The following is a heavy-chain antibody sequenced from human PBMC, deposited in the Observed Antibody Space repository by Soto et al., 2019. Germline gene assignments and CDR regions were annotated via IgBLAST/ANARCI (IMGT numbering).Heavy chain of an antibody. CDR3: AREGRFYDSSGYSNWFDP. Sequence: QVQLVQSGAEVKKPGSSVKVSCKASGGTFSSYAISWVRQAPGQGLEWMGGIIPIFGTANYAQKFQGRVTIRADESTSKDYMELSNLRSEDTAVYYCAREGRFYDSSGYSNWFDPWGQGTLVTVSS. V-gene: IGHV1-69*12. J-gene: IGHJ5*02. CDR1: GGTFSSYA. CDR2: IIPIFGTA. D-gene: IGHD3-22*01.